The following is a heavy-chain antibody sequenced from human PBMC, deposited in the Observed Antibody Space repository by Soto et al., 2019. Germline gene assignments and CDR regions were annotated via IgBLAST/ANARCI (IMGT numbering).Heavy chain of an antibody. CDR1: GFTFSNYW. Sequence: GGSLRLSCAASGFTFSNYWMHWVRQAPGKGLVWVSRIDSDGRSTSYADSVKGRFTISRDKAKNTLYLQMNSLRTEDTAVYYCARGVVPFDFWGQGTLVTVSS. CDR2: IDSDGRST. CDR3: ARGVVPFDF. J-gene: IGHJ4*01. V-gene: IGHV3-74*01. D-gene: IGHD2-2*01.